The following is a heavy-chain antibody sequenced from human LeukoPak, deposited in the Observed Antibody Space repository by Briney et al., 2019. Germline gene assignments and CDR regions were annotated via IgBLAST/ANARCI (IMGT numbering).Heavy chain of an antibody. D-gene: IGHD2-15*01. J-gene: IGHJ6*02. CDR2: ISSSSSYI. V-gene: IGHV3-21*01. CDR1: GFTFSSYS. CDR3: ARYCSGGSCYHRDYYGMDV. Sequence: PGGSLRLSCAASGFTFSSYSMNWVRQAPGKGLEWVSSISSSSSYIYYADSVKGLFTISRDNAKNSLYLQMNSLRAEDTAVYYCARYCSGGSCYHRDYYGMDVWGQGTTVTVSS.